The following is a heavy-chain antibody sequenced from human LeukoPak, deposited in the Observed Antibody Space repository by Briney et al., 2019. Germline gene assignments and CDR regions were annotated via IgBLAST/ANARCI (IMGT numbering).Heavy chain of an antibody. CDR3: ARGDGYNFFDY. Sequence: GGSLRLSCAASDFTFSTYWMHWVRQAPGQGLVWVARINSDGSSTAYADSVKGRFTISRDNSENTLYLQMKSLRAEDTAVYYCARGDGYNFFDYWGQGTLVTVSS. V-gene: IGHV3-74*01. D-gene: IGHD5-24*01. J-gene: IGHJ4*02. CDR2: INSDGSST. CDR1: DFTFSTYW.